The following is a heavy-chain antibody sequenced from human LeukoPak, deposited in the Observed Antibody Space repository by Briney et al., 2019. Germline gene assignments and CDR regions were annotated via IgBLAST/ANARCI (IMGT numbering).Heavy chain of an antibody. CDR1: GFTFSSYE. V-gene: IGHV3-48*03. Sequence: GGSLRLSCAASGFTFSSYEMNWVRQAPGRGLEWVSYISSSGSTIYYADSVKGRFTISRDNAKNSLYLQMNSLRAEDTAVYYCARLQWFGGYYFDYWGQGTLVTVSP. CDR2: ISSSGSTI. D-gene: IGHD3-10*01. CDR3: ARLQWFGGYYFDY. J-gene: IGHJ4*02.